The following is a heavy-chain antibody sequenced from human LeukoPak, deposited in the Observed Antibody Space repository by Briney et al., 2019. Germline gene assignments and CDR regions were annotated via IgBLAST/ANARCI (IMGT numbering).Heavy chain of an antibody. Sequence: ASVKVSCKASGYTFTSYGISWVRQAPGQGLEWMGLISAYNGNTNYAQKLQGRVTMTTDTSKSTAYMELRSLRADDTAVYYCARDFSRLSSGGSDYWGQGTLVTVSS. D-gene: IGHD6-19*01. J-gene: IGHJ4*02. V-gene: IGHV1-18*04. CDR1: GYTFTSYG. CDR2: ISAYNGNT. CDR3: ARDFSRLSSGGSDY.